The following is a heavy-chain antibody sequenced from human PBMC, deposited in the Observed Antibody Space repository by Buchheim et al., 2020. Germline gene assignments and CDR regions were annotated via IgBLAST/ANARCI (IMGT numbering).Heavy chain of an antibody. J-gene: IGHJ6*02. CDR1: GGSISSYY. CDR3: ARSIVVVVAAKYYYYGMDV. V-gene: IGHV4-59*01. D-gene: IGHD2-15*01. CDR2: IYYSGNT. Sequence: QVQLQESGPGLVKPSETLSLTCSVSGGSISSYYWSWIRQPPGRGLEWMGYIYYSGNTNYNPSLKSRVTISLDTSTNQFSLKLSSVTAADTAVYYCARSIVVVVAAKYYYYGMDVWGQGTT.